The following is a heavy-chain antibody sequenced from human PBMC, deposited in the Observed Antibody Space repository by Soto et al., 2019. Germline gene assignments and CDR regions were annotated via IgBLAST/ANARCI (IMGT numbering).Heavy chain of an antibody. Sequence: QVQLVQSGAEVKKPGASVKVSCKASGYTFTTYSITWMRQAPGQGLEWMGWINAFNGNTNYAQKFQGRVTMTTDTSTSTVNMALRSLRSGDTAVYYCARDWDNSGWGGGRGMDVWGQGTTVIVSS. J-gene: IGHJ6*02. D-gene: IGHD6-19*01. V-gene: IGHV1-18*01. CDR3: ARDWDNSGWGGGRGMDV. CDR1: GYTFTTYS. CDR2: INAFNGNT.